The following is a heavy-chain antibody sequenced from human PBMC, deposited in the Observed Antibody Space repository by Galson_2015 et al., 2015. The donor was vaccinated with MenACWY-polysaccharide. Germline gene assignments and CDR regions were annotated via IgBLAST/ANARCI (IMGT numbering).Heavy chain of an antibody. D-gene: IGHD3-10*01. CDR2: IYDTGRT. Sequence: LSLTCSVSGGSIRGTSHYWGWLRQSPGTGLEWIASIYDTGRTFYNPSFEGRVTISIDTSKSHFSLNLTSVTAADTAIYFCARDGHYYGSGSYGWFDPWGQGTLVVVSS. V-gene: IGHV4-39*07. J-gene: IGHJ5*02. CDR1: GGSIRGTSHY. CDR3: ARDGHYYGSGSYGWFDP.